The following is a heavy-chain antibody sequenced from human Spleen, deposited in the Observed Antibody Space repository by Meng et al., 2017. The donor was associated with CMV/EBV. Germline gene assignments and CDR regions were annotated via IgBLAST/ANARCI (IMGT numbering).Heavy chain of an antibody. J-gene: IGHJ4*02. V-gene: IGHV4-34*01. CDR1: GESLTVYI. Sequence: VQLQEAGAGLLTPSESLSLTCAVYGESLTVYIWSWIRQSPEKGLEWIGDISHSGRTNYNPSLMSRVTISVDTSSNQFFLKVTSVTAADTAVYYCARGRTDFDSWGQGTLVTVSS. CDR2: ISHSGRT. CDR3: ARGRTDFDS. D-gene: IGHD1-1*01.